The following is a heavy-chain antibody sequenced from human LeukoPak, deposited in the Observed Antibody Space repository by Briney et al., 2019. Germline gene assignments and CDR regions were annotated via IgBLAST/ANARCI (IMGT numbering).Heavy chain of an antibody. CDR1: GFTFSSYS. CDR3: ARVERDCSSTSCYSWFDP. V-gene: IGHV3-21*01. CDR2: ISSSSSYI. J-gene: IGHJ5*02. Sequence: GGSLRLSCAASGFTFSSYSMNWVRQAPGKGLEWVSSISSSSSYIYYADSVKGRFTISRDNAKNSLYLQMNSLGAEDTAVYYCARVERDCSSTSCYSWFDPWGQGTLVTVSS. D-gene: IGHD2-2*02.